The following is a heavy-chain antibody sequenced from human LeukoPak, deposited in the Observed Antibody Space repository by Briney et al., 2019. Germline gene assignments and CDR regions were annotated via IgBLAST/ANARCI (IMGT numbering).Heavy chain of an antibody. J-gene: IGHJ5*02. CDR3: ARNRYCSSTSCYRGRGWFDP. D-gene: IGHD2-2*01. V-gene: IGHV4-34*01. CDR2: INHSGST. Sequence: SETLSLTCAVYGGSFSGYYWSWIRQPPGKGLEWIGEINHSGSTDYNPSLKSRVTISIDTSKTQFSLKLSSVTAADTAVYYCARNRYCSSTSCYRGRGWFDPWGQGTLVTVSS. CDR1: GGSFSGYY.